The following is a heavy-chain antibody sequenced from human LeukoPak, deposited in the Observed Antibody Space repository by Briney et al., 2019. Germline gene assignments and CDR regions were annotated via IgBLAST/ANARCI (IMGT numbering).Heavy chain of an antibody. CDR2: ISSSGSSI. CDR1: GLTFSSYE. CDR3: ATRIAARPFEY. V-gene: IGHV3-48*03. Sequence: GGSLRLSCAASGLTFSSYEMNWVRQAPGKGLEWVSYISSSGSSIYYADSVKGRFTISRDNAKNSLYLQMNSLRAEDTAVYYCATRIAARPFEYWGQGTLVTVS. J-gene: IGHJ4*02. D-gene: IGHD6-6*01.